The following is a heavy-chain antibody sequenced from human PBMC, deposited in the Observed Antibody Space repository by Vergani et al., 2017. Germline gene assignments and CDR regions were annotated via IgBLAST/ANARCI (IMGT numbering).Heavy chain of an antibody. CDR3: ARAQRSYYYGMDV. D-gene: IGHD6-25*01. CDR2: IYSGGST. J-gene: IGHJ6*02. Sequence: EVQLVESGGGLVKPGGSLRLSCAASGFTFSSYSMNWVRQAPGKGLEWVSVIYSGGSTYYADSVKGRFTISRDNSKNTLYLQMNSLRAEDTAVYYCARAQRSYYYGMDVWGQGTTVTVSS. V-gene: IGHV3-66*01. CDR1: GFTFSSYS.